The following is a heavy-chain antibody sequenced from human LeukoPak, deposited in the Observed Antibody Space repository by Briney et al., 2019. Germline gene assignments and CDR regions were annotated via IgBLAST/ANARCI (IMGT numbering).Heavy chain of an antibody. V-gene: IGHV1-18*01. CDR1: GYTFTSYG. CDR3: ARDLLAQIRYCSGGSCFPK. D-gene: IGHD2-15*01. CDR2: ISAYNGDT. J-gene: IGHJ4*02. Sequence: ASVKVSCKASGYTFTSYGISWVRQAPGQGLEWMGWISAYNGDTNYAQKLQGRVTMTTDTSTSTAYMELRSLRSDDTAVYYCARDLLAQIRYCSGGSCFPKWGQGTLVTVSS.